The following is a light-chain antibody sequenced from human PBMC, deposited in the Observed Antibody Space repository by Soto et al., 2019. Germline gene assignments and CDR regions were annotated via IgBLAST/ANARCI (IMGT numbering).Light chain of an antibody. Sequence: QSALTQPPSASGSPGQSVTISCTGTSNDVGGYNYVSWYQQHPGKAPKLMVYEVNKRPSGVPDRFSGSKSGNTASLTVSGLQAEDEADYYCTSYAGGNNVFGTGTKVTVL. CDR3: TSYAGGNNV. CDR1: SNDVGGYNY. CDR2: EVN. V-gene: IGLV2-8*01. J-gene: IGLJ1*01.